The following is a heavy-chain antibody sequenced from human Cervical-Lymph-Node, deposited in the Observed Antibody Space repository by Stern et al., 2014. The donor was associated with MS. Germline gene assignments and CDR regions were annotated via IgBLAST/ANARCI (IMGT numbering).Heavy chain of an antibody. CDR2: ISHDGNSA. CDR1: GFSFGCCA. V-gene: IGHV3-23*04. D-gene: IGHD3-16*01. Sequence: EVQLVESGGGLVQPGGSLRLSCAASGFSFGCCAMCWVRQAPGRGPEWVSGISHDGNSAHYAESVKGRFTISRDSSQNTLYLQMNSLRVDDTAVYYCAKDIWDYAGMDVWGQGTTVTVSS. CDR3: AKDIWDYAGMDV. J-gene: IGHJ6*02.